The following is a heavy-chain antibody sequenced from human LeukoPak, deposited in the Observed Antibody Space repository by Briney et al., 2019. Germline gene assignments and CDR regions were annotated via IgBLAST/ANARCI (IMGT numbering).Heavy chain of an antibody. CDR1: GYTFTSYY. V-gene: IGHV1-46*01. J-gene: IGHJ3*02. CDR2: INPSGGST. D-gene: IGHD2-15*01. Sequence: ASVKVSCKASGYTFTSYYMHWVRQAPGQGLEWMGIINPSGGSTSYAQKFQGRVTMTRDMSTSTVYMELSSLRSEDTAVYYCARDYWRARGCSGGSCYSDAFDIWGQGTMVTVSS. CDR3: ARDYWRARGCSGGSCYSDAFDI.